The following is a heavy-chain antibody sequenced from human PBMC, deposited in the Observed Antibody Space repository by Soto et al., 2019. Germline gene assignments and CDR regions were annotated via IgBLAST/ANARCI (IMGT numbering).Heavy chain of an antibody. Sequence: QVQLQESGPGLVEPSETLSLTCAVSGDAITSGRWWNWVRQPPGKGLEWIGEMHQSGTTNYNPSLKSRLTISVDSSKNHFSLKLTSVTAADTAVYYCARDRVGGWGLGTWGPGTLITVSS. CDR2: MHQSGTT. J-gene: IGHJ4*02. CDR3: ARDRVGGWGLGT. D-gene: IGHD7-27*01. CDR1: GDAITSGRW. V-gene: IGHV4-4*02.